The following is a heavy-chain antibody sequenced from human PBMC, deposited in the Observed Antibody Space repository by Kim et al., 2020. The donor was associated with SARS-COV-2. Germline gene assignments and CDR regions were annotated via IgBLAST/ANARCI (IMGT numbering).Heavy chain of an antibody. CDR1: GFTFSDYY. D-gene: IGHD6-6*01. Sequence: GGSLRLSCAASGFTFSDYYMSWIRQAPGKGLEWVSYISSSGSTIYYADSVKGRFTISRDNAKNSLYLQMNSLRAEDTAVYYCAREKGIEYSSSSGAFDIWGQGTMVTVSS. J-gene: IGHJ3*02. CDR2: ISSSGSTI. V-gene: IGHV3-11*01. CDR3: AREKGIEYSSSSGAFDI.